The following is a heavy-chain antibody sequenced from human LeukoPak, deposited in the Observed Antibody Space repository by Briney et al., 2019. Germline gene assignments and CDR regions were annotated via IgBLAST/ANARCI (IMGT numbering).Heavy chain of an antibody. V-gene: IGHV3-53*01. CDR1: GFTVSSNS. CDR2: IYSDNT. Sequence: GGSLRLSCTVSGFTVSSNSMSWVRQAPGKGLEWVSFIYSDNTHYSDSVKGRFTISRDNSKNTLYLQMNSLRAEDTAVSYCARRAGAYSHAYDYWGQGTLVTVSS. CDR3: ARRAGAYSHAYDY. J-gene: IGHJ4*02. D-gene: IGHD4/OR15-4a*01.